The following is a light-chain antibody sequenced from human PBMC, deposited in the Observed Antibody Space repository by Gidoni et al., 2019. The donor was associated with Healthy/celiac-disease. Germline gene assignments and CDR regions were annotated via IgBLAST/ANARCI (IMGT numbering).Light chain of an antibody. CDR2: DVS. Sequence: QSALTQPRSVSGSPGQSVTISCTGTSSDVGGYNYVSWYQPHPGKAPKLMIYDVSKRPSGVPDRFSGSKSGNTASLTISGLQAEDEADYYCCSYAGSYTLRVFGGGTKLT. J-gene: IGLJ2*01. V-gene: IGLV2-11*01. CDR3: CSYAGSYTLRV. CDR1: SSDVGGYNY.